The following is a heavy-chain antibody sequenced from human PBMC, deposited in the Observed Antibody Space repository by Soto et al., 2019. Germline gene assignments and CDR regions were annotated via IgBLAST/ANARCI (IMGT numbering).Heavy chain of an antibody. J-gene: IGHJ6*03. D-gene: IGHD2-8*01. Sequence: ASVKVSCKASGYTFTSYAMHWVRQAPGQRLEWMGWINAGNGNTKYSQKFQGRVTITRDTSASTAYMELSSLRSEDTAVYYCARGYCTNGVCYTEYYYYMDVWGKGTTVTVSS. CDR1: GYTFTSYA. V-gene: IGHV1-3*01. CDR3: ARGYCTNGVCYTEYYYYMDV. CDR2: INAGNGNT.